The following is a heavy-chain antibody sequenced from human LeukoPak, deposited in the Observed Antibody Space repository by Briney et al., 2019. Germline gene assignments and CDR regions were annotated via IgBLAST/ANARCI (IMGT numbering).Heavy chain of an antibody. Sequence: SETLSLTCTVSGDPISSYYWTWIRQPPGKGLEWIGYIYYTGSANYNPSLKSRVTISVDTSKNQFSLKLSSVTAADTAVYYCARGHYNFWSGYLAQNSPVYYFDYWGQGTLVTVSS. CDR1: GDPISSYY. CDR2: IYYTGSA. D-gene: IGHD3-3*01. J-gene: IGHJ4*02. V-gene: IGHV4-59*01. CDR3: ARGHYNFWSGYLAQNSPVYYFDY.